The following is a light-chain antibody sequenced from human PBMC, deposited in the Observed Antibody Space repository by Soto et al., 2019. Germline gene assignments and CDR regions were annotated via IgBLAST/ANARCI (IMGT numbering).Light chain of an antibody. CDR1: QSVSSSY. J-gene: IGKJ1*01. CDR3: QQYDSSPVT. Sequence: EIVLTQSPGTLSLSPGERATLSCRASQSVSSSYLAWYQQKPGQATRLLIYGASSRATGIPDRFSGSGSGTDFTLTIGRLEPEDFAVYYCQQYDSSPVTFGQGTKVEIK. V-gene: IGKV3-20*01. CDR2: GAS.